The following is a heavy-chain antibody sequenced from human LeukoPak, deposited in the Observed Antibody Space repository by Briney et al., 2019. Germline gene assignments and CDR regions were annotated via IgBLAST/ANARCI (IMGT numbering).Heavy chain of an antibody. D-gene: IGHD6-6*01. V-gene: IGHV4-59*01. J-gene: IGHJ6*02. CDR2: IYYSGST. CDR1: GGSISSYY. CDR3: ARDIGSSSSHDYGMDV. Sequence: SETLSLTCTVSGGSISSYYWSWIRQPPGKGLEWIGYIYYSGSTNYNPSLKSRVTISVDTSKDQFSLKLSSVTAADTAVYYCARDIGSSSSHDYGMDVWGQGTTVTVSS.